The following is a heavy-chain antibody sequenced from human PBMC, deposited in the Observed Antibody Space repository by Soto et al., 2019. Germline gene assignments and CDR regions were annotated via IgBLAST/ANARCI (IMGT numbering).Heavy chain of an antibody. Sequence: QVQLQQWGAGLLKPSETLSLTCAVYGGSFSGYYWSXIRXXXGKGLEWIGEINHSGSTNYNPSLKXRVTXXXXXXXXXXXXXXXXXXXXXXXXXXXXXXXXXXXXXXXXXXXYFDYWGQGTLVTVSS. V-gene: IGHV4-34*01. CDR1: GGSFSGYY. J-gene: IGHJ4*02. CDR2: INHSGST. CDR3: XXXXXXXXXXXXXXXXYFDY.